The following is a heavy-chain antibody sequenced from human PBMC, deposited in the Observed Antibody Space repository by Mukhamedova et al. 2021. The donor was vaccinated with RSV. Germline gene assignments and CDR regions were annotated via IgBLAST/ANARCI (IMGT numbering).Heavy chain of an antibody. CDR3: ANRGYSIGYFHY. V-gene: IGHV3-30-3*02. CDR2: ESSG. D-gene: IGHD6-25*01. Sequence: ESSGINAEYMGGRFTISRDNSKNTMYLQMNSLRAEDTALYYCANRGYSIGYFHYWGQGILVTVSS. J-gene: IGHJ4*02.